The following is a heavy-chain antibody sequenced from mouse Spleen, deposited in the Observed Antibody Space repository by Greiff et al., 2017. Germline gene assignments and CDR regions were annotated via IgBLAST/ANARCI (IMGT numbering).Heavy chain of an antibody. V-gene: IGHV1-81*01. CDR3: ARETVRDYDEGSYFDY. Sequence: QVQLQQSGAELARPGASVKLSCKASGYTFTSYGISWVKQRTGQGLEWIGEIYPRSGNTYYNEKFKGKATLTADKSSSTAYMELRSLTSEDSAVYFCARETVRDYDEGSYFDYWGQGTTLTVSS. CDR1: GYTFTSYG. D-gene: IGHD2-4*01. J-gene: IGHJ2*01. CDR2: IYPRSGNT.